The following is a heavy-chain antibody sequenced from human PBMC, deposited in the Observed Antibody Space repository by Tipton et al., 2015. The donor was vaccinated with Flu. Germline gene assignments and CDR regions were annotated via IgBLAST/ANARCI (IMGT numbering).Heavy chain of an antibody. J-gene: IGHJ4*02. CDR3: ARGVPYYYDSSGTFDY. V-gene: IGHV4-39*01. CDR2: IYYSGST. CDR1: GGSISSSSYY. D-gene: IGHD3-22*01. Sequence: TLSLTCTVSGGSISSSSYYWGWIRQPPGKGLEWIGSIYYSGSTYYNPSLKSRVTISVDTSKNQFSLKLSSVTAADTAVYYCARGVPYYYDSSGTFDYWGQGTLVTVSS.